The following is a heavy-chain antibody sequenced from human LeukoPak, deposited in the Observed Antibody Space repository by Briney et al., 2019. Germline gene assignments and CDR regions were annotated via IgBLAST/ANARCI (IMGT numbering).Heavy chain of an antibody. CDR2: ISSSSSYI. J-gene: IGHJ4*02. CDR1: GFTFSSYS. V-gene: IGHV3-21*01. D-gene: IGHD3-9*01. CDR3: ARGGLTGYYFDY. Sequence: PGGSPRLSCAASGFTFSSYSMNWVRQAPGKGLELVSSISSSSSYIYYADSVKGRFTISKDNAKNSLYLQMNSLRAEDTAVYYCARGGLTGYYFDYWGQGTLVTVSS.